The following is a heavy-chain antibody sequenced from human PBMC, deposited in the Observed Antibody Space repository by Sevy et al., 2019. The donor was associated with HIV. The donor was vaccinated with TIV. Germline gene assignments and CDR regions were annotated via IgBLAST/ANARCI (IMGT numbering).Heavy chain of an antibody. V-gene: IGHV3-21*03. Sequence: GGSLRLSCAASGFTFNKYNMNWVRQAPGKGLEWVSTITGYSTDIYYADSVKGRFTISRYDATNSLYLQTNGLRAEDTAIYYCARAEQTYFFDYWGQGTLVTVSS. CDR3: ARAEQTYFFDY. J-gene: IGHJ4*02. CDR2: ITGYSTDI. CDR1: GFTFNKYN.